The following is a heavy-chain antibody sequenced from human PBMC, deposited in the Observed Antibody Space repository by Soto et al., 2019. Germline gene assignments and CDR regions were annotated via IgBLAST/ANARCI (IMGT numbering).Heavy chain of an antibody. CDR2: IDWDDEK. J-gene: IGHJ4*02. V-gene: IGHV2-70*11. D-gene: IGHD6-19*01. CDR1: GFSLSTREMC. Sequence: SGPTLVNPTQTLTLTCTFSGFSLSTREMCVSWIRQPPGKALEWLARIDWDDEKHYSTSLKTRLTISKDTSKTQVVLTMTNMDPVDTATYYCARISRDKYTSGWYYFDYWGQGTLVTVSS. CDR3: ARISRDKYTSGWYYFDY.